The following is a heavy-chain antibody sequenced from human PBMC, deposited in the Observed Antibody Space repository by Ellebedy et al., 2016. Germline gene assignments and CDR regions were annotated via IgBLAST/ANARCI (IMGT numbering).Heavy chain of an antibody. D-gene: IGHD1-26*01. CDR3: ARDDGSYYFDY. CDR2: ISFDGNNK. CDR1: GFTFSNYA. Sequence: GESLKISCAASGFTFSNYAMHWVRQAPGEGLEWVAVISFDGNNKYYADSVKGRFTISRDNSKNTLYLQMNSLIAEDTAIYYCARDDGSYYFDYWGQGTLVTVSS. V-gene: IGHV3-30*04. J-gene: IGHJ4*02.